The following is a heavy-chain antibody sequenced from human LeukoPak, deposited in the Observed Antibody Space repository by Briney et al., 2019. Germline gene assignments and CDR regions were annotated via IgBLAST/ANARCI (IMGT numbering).Heavy chain of an antibody. V-gene: IGHV3-74*01. Sequence: PGGSLRLSCAASGFTFSSHWMHWVRQAPGKGLVWVSRIDGDGSTTSYADSVKGRFTISRDNAKNTLYLQMNSLRAEDTAVYHCARSSGYVDYWGQGTLVIVSS. CDR1: GFTFSSHW. CDR3: ARSSGYVDY. D-gene: IGHD2-15*01. CDR2: IDGDGSTT. J-gene: IGHJ4*02.